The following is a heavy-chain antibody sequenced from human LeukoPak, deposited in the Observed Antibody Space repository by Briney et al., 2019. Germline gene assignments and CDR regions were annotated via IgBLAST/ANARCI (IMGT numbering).Heavy chain of an antibody. V-gene: IGHV1-8*01. CDR3: ARRPGSHYYDSSGYYSHYYYYYGMDV. D-gene: IGHD3-22*01. J-gene: IGHJ6*02. Sequence: ASVKVSCKASGYTFTSYDINWVRQATGQGLEWMGWMNPNSGNTGYAQKFQGRVTMTRNTSISTAYMELSSLRSEDTAVYYRARRPGSHYYDSSGYYSHYYYYYGMDVWGQGTTVTVSS. CDR2: MNPNSGNT. CDR1: GYTFTSYD.